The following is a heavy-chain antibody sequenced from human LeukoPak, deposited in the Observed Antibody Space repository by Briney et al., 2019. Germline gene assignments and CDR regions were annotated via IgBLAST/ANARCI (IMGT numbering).Heavy chain of an antibody. J-gene: IGHJ4*02. CDR1: GFTFGLYS. CDR2: IDSNSNFM. Sequence: GGSLRLSCAASGFTFGLYSMTWVRQAPGKGLEWVSLIDSNSNFMNYADSVKGRFTISRDNAKKSLYLQMNSLRAEDTAVYYCARGGPAAGRFDYWGQGTLVTVSS. D-gene: IGHD6-13*01. V-gene: IGHV3-21*01. CDR3: ARGGPAAGRFDY.